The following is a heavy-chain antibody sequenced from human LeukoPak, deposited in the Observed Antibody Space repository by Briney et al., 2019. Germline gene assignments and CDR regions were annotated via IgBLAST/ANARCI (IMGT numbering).Heavy chain of an antibody. D-gene: IGHD5-24*01. J-gene: IGHJ4*02. CDR3: ARVSWDGYNWGFDY. CDR1: GGSISSGPYY. V-gene: IGHV4-31*03. CDR2: ITYSGNT. Sequence: SETLSLTCTVSGGSISSGPYYWIWIRQHPGKGLEWIGYITYSGNTYYYPALNSRVTVSLDTSKTQFSLKLSSVTAADTAVYYCARVSWDGYNWGFDYWGQGTLVTVSS.